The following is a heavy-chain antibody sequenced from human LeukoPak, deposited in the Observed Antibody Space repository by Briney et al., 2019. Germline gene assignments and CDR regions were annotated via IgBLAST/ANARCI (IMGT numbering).Heavy chain of an antibody. J-gene: IGHJ3*02. Sequence: SVKVSCKASGGTFSSYAIIWVRQAPGQGLEWMGRIIPILGIANYAQKFQGRVTITADKSTSTAYMELSSLRSEDTAVYYCARDMDIVATIADDALDIWGQGTMVTVSS. CDR1: GGTFSSYA. CDR2: IIPILGIA. D-gene: IGHD5-12*01. V-gene: IGHV1-69*04. CDR3: ARDMDIVATIADDALDI.